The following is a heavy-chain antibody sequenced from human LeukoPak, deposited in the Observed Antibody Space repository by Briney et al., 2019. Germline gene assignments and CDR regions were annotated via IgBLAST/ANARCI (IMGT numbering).Heavy chain of an antibody. D-gene: IGHD6-6*01. V-gene: IGHV4-39*07. CDR3: ARERSIAARPGGYFDY. J-gene: IGHJ4*02. CDR1: GGSISSSSYY. Sequence: SETLSLTCTVSGGSISSSSYYWGWIRQPPGKGLEWIGSIYYSGSTYYNPSLKSRVTISVDTSKNQFSLKLSSVTAADTAVYYCARERSIAARPGGYFDYWGQGTLVTVSS. CDR2: IYYSGST.